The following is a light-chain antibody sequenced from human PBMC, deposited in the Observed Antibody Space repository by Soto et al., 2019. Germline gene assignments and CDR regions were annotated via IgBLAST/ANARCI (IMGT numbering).Light chain of an antibody. V-gene: IGLV2-14*01. CDR2: EVS. J-gene: IGLJ2*01. Sequence: QSALTQPVSVSGSPGQSITIFCTGTRSDVGGYNYVSWYQQHPDKAPKLLIYEVSNRPSGVSNRFSGSKSGNTASLTIFGLQDEDEADYYCSSYTNSGSVFGGGTKLTVL. CDR3: SSYTNSGSV. CDR1: RSDVGGYNY.